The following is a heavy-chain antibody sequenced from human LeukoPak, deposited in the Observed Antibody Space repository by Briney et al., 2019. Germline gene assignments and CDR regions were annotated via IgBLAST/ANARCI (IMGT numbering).Heavy chain of an antibody. V-gene: IGHV1-69*02. CDR2: IIPILCIA. J-gene: IGHJ4*02. D-gene: IGHD2-2*01. Sequence: SVKVSCKASGGTFSSYTISWVRQAPGQGLEWMGRIIPILCIANYAQKFQGRVTITADKSTSTAYMELSSLRSEDTAVYYCARLVPAATPDSKNRDCWGQGTLVTVSS. CDR1: GGTFSSYT. CDR3: ARLVPAATPDSKNRDC.